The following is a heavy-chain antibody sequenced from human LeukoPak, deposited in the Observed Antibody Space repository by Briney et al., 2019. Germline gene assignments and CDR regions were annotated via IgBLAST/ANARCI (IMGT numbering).Heavy chain of an antibody. J-gene: IGHJ4*02. CDR1: GYTFTSYD. CDR2: MNLNSGNT. D-gene: IGHD6-19*01. V-gene: IGHV1-8*01. CDR3: ARDGYSSGWYGY. Sequence: ASVKVSCKASGYTFTSYDINWVRQATGQGLEWMGWMNLNSGNTGYAQKFQGRVTITADESTSTAYMELSSLRSDDTAVYYCARDGYSSGWYGYWGQGTLVTVSS.